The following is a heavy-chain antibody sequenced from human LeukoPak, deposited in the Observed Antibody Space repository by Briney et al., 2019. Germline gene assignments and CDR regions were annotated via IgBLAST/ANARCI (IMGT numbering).Heavy chain of an antibody. CDR1: GFTFSSYW. D-gene: IGHD3-3*01. CDR3: ARDNSVKLLYDFWSGYYTPNYYFDY. Sequence: GGSLRLSCAASGFTFSSYWMSWVRQAPGKGLEWVANIKQDESEKYYVDSVKGRFTISRDNAKNSLYLQMNSLRAEDTAVYYCARDNSVKLLYDFWSGYYTPNYYFDYWGQGTLVTVSS. CDR2: IKQDESEK. J-gene: IGHJ4*02. V-gene: IGHV3-7*01.